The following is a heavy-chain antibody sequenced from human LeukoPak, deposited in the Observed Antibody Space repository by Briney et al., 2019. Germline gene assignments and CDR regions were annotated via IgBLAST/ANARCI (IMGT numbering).Heavy chain of an antibody. J-gene: IGHJ4*02. Sequence: SETLSLTCTVSGGSISSSSFYWGWIRQPPGKGLDWIGSIYYRGSTYYSPSLKSRVTMSVDTSKNQFSLKLSCVTAADTALYYCARHGGSSGWYHFDYWGQGTLVTVSS. V-gene: IGHV4-39*01. CDR1: GGSISSSSFY. CDR2: IYYRGST. D-gene: IGHD6-13*01. CDR3: ARHGGSSGWYHFDY.